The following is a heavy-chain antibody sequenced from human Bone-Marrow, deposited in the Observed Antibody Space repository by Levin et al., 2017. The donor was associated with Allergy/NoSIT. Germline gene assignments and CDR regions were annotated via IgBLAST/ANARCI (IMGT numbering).Heavy chain of an antibody. D-gene: IGHD6-13*01. CDR3: ARISGYSSSWYGMDV. J-gene: IGHJ6*02. CDR2: IYPGDSDT. V-gene: IGHV5-51*01. CDR1: GYSFTSYW. Sequence: GESLKISCKGSGYSFTSYWIGWVRQMPGKGLEWMGIIYPGDSDTRYSPSFQGQVTISADKSISTAYLQWSSLKASDTAMYYCARISGYSSSWYGMDVWGQGTTVTVSS.